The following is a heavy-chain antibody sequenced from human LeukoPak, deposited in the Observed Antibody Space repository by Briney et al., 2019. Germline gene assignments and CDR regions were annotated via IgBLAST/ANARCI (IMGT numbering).Heavy chain of an antibody. D-gene: IGHD3-16*02. Sequence: SGPTLVNPTQTLTLTCTFSGFSLSTSGMCVSWIRQPPGKALEWLALIDWDDDKYYSTSLKTRLTISKDTSKNQVVLTMTNMDPVDTATYYCARQSAQYDYVWGSYRYTELDYWGQGTLVTVSS. V-gene: IGHV2-70*01. CDR2: IDWDDDK. CDR1: GFSLSTSGMC. CDR3: ARQSAQYDYVWGSYRYTELDY. J-gene: IGHJ4*02.